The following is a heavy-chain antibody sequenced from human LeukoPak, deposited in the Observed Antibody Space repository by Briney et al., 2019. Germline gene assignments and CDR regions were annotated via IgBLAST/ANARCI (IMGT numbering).Heavy chain of an antibody. V-gene: IGHV1-2*02. CDR2: INPNSGGT. CDR1: GYTFTGYY. D-gene: IGHD6-13*01. CDR3: ARSRSTQQLGPRDAFDI. J-gene: IGHJ3*02. Sequence: VASVKVSCKASGYTFTGYYMHWVRQAPGQGLEWMGWINPNSGGTNYAQKFQGRVTMTRDTSISTAYMKLSRLRSDDTAVYYCARSRSTQQLGPRDAFDIWGQGTMVTVSS.